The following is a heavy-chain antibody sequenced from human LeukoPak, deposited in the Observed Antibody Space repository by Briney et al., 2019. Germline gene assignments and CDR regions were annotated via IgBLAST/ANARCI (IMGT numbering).Heavy chain of an antibody. CDR2: IYYSGST. D-gene: IGHD6-13*01. CDR3: ARGRAAAGTFYFDY. CDR1: GGSISNYY. V-gene: IGHV4-59*01. J-gene: IGHJ4*02. Sequence: SETLSLTCTVSGGSISNYYWSWIRQPPGKGLEWIGYIYYSGSTNYNPSLKSRVTISVDTSKNQFSLKLSSVTAADTAVYYCARGRAAAGTFYFDYWGQGTLVTVSS.